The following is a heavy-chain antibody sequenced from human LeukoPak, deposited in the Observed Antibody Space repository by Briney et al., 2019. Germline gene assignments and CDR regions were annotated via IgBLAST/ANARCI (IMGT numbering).Heavy chain of an antibody. CDR3: ARVTHDYFDS. V-gene: IGHV4-4*07. CDR1: GGSISSYY. CDR2: IYASGTT. J-gene: IGHJ4*02. Sequence: SETLSLTCTVSGGSISSYYWSWIRQPAGKGLEWIGHIYASGTTNYNPSLNSRVTMSVDTSKNQFSLKLKSVTAADTAVYHCARVTHDYFDSWGKGTLVTVSS.